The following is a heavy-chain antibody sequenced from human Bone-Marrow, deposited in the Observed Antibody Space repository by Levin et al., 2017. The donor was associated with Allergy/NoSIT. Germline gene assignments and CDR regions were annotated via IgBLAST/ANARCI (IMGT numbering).Heavy chain of an antibody. CDR3: ARMPGYNFHLDL. V-gene: IGHV2-70*04. D-gene: IGHD3-22*01. CDR2: IDWDDDK. CDR1: GFSLNTRGTR. Sequence: ASGPTLVKPTQTLTLTCTVSGFSLNTRGTRMNWIRQPPGKALEWLGRIDWDDDKGYNPSLQTRLSISKDTSKNQVVLTLTNVGPADTGTYFCARMPGYNFHLDLWGRGALVTVSS. J-gene: IGHJ2*01.